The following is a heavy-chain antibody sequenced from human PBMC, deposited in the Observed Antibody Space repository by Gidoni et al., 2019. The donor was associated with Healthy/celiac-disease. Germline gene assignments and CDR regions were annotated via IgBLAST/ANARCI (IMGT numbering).Heavy chain of an antibody. CDR1: GFTVSSNY. CDR2: SYSGGST. J-gene: IGHJ4*02. CDR3: ARESVCSGGSCSPFDY. V-gene: IGHV3-53*01. Sequence: EVQLVESGGGLIQPGGSLRLSCAASGFTVSSNYMSWVRQAPGKGLEWVSVSYSGGSTYYADSVKGRFTISRDNSKNTLYLQMNSLRAEDTAVYYCARESVCSGGSCSPFDYWGQGTLVTVSS. D-gene: IGHD2-15*01.